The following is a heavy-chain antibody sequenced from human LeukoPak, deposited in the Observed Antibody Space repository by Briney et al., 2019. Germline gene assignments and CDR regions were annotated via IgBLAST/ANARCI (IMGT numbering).Heavy chain of an antibody. V-gene: IGHV4-59*01. J-gene: IGHJ4*02. CDR2: IYYSGST. Sequence: SETLSLTCTVSGGSLSSYYWSWLRQPPGKGLEWIGYIYYSGSTNYNPSLKSRVTISVDTSKNQFSLKLSSVTAADTAVYYCARAVAVYSFDYWGQGTLVTVSS. CDR3: ARAVAVYSFDY. CDR1: GGSLSSYY. D-gene: IGHD6-19*01.